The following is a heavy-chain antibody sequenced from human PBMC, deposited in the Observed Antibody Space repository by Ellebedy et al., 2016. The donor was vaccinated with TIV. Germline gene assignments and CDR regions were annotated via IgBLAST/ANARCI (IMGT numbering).Heavy chain of an antibody. CDR1: GYTFTNYD. V-gene: IGHV1-8*01. CDR2: MNPKSENG. J-gene: IGHJ6*01. Sequence: AASVKVSCKASGYTFTNYDIMWVRQATGQGLEWMGSMNPKSENGGFAQTFQGRVTMTSDTSTSTAYMELSSLRPEDTAVYYCARSSDMDYNYYGMDVWGQGTTVTVSS. CDR3: ARSSDMDYNYYGMDV. D-gene: IGHD3-9*01.